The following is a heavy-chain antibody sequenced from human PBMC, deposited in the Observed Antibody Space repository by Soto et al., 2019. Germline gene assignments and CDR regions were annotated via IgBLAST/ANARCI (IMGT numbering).Heavy chain of an antibody. CDR2: TSHGGVT. CDR3: ARSDSRY. J-gene: IGHJ4*02. Sequence: SETLSLTCAVSSGSIDNVYWWSWVRQSPGKGLEWIGETSHGGVTNYNPSLEGRVTISIDTSKNQFSLELNSVTAADTAVYYCARSDSRYWGQGTLVSVSS. V-gene: IGHV4-4*02. D-gene: IGHD3-22*01. CDR1: SGSIDNVYW.